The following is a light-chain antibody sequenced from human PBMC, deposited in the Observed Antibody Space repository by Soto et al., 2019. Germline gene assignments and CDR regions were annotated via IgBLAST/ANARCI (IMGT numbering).Light chain of an antibody. CDR3: HQLNSYPIT. Sequence: DIQLTQSPSFLSASVGDRVTITCRASQGLSCDLAWYQQKPGKAPKLLIYAASTLQSGVPSRFSGSGSGTEFTLTISSLQPEDFATYSCHQLNSYPITFGQGTRLEIK. V-gene: IGKV1-9*01. J-gene: IGKJ5*01. CDR2: AAS. CDR1: QGLSCD.